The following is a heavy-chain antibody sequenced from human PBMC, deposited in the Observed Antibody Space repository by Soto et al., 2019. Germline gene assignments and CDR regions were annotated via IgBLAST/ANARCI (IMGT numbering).Heavy chain of an antibody. CDR2: ISAYDGNT. Sequence: ASVKVSCKASGYTFTRYGISWVRQAPGQGLEWMGWISAYDGNTNYAQKLQGRVTMTTDTSTSTAYMELRSLRSDDTAVYYCARDIVCSGGSCYYYYGMDVWGQGTTVTVSS. D-gene: IGHD2-15*01. J-gene: IGHJ6*02. CDR1: GYTFTRYG. CDR3: ARDIVCSGGSCYYYYGMDV. V-gene: IGHV1-18*01.